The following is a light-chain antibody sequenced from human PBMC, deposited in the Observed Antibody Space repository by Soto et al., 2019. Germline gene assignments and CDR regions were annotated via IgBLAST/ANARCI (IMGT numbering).Light chain of an antibody. CDR1: QSISSW. CDR2: DAS. CDR3: QQYNSPPWT. V-gene: IGKV1-5*01. Sequence: DINMTQTPPTLSPSVEARVTITCRASQSISSWLAWYQQKPGKAPKLLIYDASSLESGVPSRFSGSGSGPEFTLTIRSLQPDDFATYYCQQYNSPPWTSGQGTKVDI. J-gene: IGKJ1*01.